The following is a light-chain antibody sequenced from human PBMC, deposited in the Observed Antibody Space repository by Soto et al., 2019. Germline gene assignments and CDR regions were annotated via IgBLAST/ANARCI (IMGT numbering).Light chain of an antibody. CDR1: SSDVGGYNY. V-gene: IGLV2-14*03. J-gene: IGLJ3*02. Sequence: QSALTQPASVSGSPGQSITISCTGTSSDVGGYNYVSWYQQHPGKAPKLMLYDVTIRPSGISNRFSGSKSGNTASLTISGLQVEDEAEYFCGSFTTSRIWVFGGGTKLTVL. CDR3: GSFTTSRIWV. CDR2: DVT.